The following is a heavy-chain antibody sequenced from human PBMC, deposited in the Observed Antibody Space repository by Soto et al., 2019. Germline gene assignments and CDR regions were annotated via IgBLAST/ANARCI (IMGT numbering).Heavy chain of an antibody. Sequence: ASVKVSCKVSGYTLTELSMHWVRQAPGKGLEWMGGFDPEDGETIYAQKFQGRVTMTEDTSTDTAYMELSSLRSEDTAVYYCATGSRDVLVRGAWFDPWGPGTLVTVSS. J-gene: IGHJ5*02. D-gene: IGHD2-2*01. CDR3: ATGSRDVLVRGAWFDP. CDR2: FDPEDGET. V-gene: IGHV1-24*01. CDR1: GYTLTELS.